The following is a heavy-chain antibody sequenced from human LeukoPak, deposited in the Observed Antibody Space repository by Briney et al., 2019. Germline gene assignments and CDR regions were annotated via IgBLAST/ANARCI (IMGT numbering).Heavy chain of an antibody. CDR2: IRGGGGAT. D-gene: IGHD4-17*01. J-gene: IGHJ4*01. CDR3: ARRRAEDYNDFVHFDY. Sequence: PGGSLRLTCAASGFTFSSYDMNWVRQAPGMGLEWVSRIRGGGGATYYADSVKGRFTLSRDNTKNTLYLQMNSLRAEDTAVYYCARRRAEDYNDFVHFDYWGHGTLVTVSS. V-gene: IGHV3-23*01. CDR1: GFTFSSYD.